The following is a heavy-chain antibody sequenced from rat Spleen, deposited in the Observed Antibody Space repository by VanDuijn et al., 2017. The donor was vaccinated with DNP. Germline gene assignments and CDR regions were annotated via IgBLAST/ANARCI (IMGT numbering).Heavy chain of an antibody. J-gene: IGHJ4*01. CDR2: ISPRGGST. CDR3: ARHGVRGYYAMDA. CDR1: GFTFSNYD. Sequence: EVQLVESGGGLVQPGRSLKLSCAASGFTFSNYDMAWVRQAPTTGLEWVASISPRGGSTYYRDSVKGRFTVSRDNAKSSLYLQMDSLRSEDTATYYCARHGVRGYYAMDAWGQGTSVTVSS. V-gene: IGHV5-25*01. D-gene: IGHD4-3*01.